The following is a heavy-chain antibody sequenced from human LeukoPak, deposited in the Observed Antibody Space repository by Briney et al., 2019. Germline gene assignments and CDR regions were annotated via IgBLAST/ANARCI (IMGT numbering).Heavy chain of an antibody. CDR2: ISAYNGNT. D-gene: IGHD5-18*01. V-gene: IGHV1-18*01. CDR1: GYTFTSYG. J-gene: IGHJ3*02. Sequence: WASVKVSCKASGYTFTSYGISWVRQAPGQGLEWMGWISAYNGNTHYAQKLQGRVTMTRDTSISTAYMELSRLRSDDTAVYYCARDPTHTAMVNDAFDIWGQGTMVTVSS. CDR3: ARDPTHTAMVNDAFDI.